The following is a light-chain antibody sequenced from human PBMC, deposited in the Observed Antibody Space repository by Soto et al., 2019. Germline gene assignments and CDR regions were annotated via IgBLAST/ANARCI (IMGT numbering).Light chain of an antibody. CDR1: QSISNW. J-gene: IGKJ1*01. CDR2: HAS. V-gene: IGKV1-5*01. CDR3: QHYNSYSEA. Sequence: DIHMTQSPSTLPASVLDRVSITCRASQSISNWLAWYQQKPGTAPRVLIYHASNLQSGVPSRFSGSGSGTEFTLTISSLQPNDFATYYCQHYNSYSEAFGQGTKVDIK.